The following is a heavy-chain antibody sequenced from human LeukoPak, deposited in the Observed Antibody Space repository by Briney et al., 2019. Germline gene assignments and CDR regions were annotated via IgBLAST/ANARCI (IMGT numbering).Heavy chain of an antibody. Sequence: SVKVSCKASGGTFSSYAISWVRQAPGQGLEWMGGIIPIFGTANYAQKFQGRVTITADESTSTAYMELSSLRSEDTAVYYCARTGTIFGVVPHHESPSYGMDVWGQGTMVTVSS. V-gene: IGHV1-69*13. CDR2: IIPIFGTA. J-gene: IGHJ6*02. D-gene: IGHD3-3*01. CDR1: GGTFSSYA. CDR3: ARTGTIFGVVPHHESPSYGMDV.